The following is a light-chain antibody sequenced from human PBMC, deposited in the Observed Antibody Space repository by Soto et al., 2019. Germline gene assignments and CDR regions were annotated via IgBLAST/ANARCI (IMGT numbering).Light chain of an antibody. CDR2: DAS. CDR1: QSISNY. J-gene: IGKJ1*01. Sequence: DIQMTQSPSSLSASVGDRVTITCRASQSISNYLNWYQQKPGKAPKLLISDASSLETGVPSRFSGSGSGTEFTLTINSLQPDDSATYYCQHYSLYSPWTFGQGTKVDNK. V-gene: IGKV1-5*01. CDR3: QHYSLYSPWT.